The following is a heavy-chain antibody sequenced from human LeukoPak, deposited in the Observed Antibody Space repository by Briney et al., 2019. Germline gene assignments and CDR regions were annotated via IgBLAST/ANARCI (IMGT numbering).Heavy chain of an antibody. D-gene: IGHD6-13*01. V-gene: IGHV1-18*01. CDR2: INAYNGNT. J-gene: IGHJ4*02. Sequence: ASVKVSCKASGYTFSSYAISWVRQAPGQGLEWMGWINAYNGNTNYAQNLQDRVTMTTDTSTSTAYMELRSLRSEDTAVYYCARVVPGQQLAPFDYWGQGTLVTVSS. CDR3: ARVVPGQQLAPFDY. CDR1: GYTFSSYA.